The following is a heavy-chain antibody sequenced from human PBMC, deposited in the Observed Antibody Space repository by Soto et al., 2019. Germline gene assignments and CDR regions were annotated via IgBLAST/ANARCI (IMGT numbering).Heavy chain of an antibody. CDR2: ISHTGSP. D-gene: IGHD1-1*01. J-gene: IGHJ4*02. CDR1: GGSISNSDYF. V-gene: IGHV4-39*01. Sequence: LQLQESGPGLVKPSETLSLTCTVSGGSISNSDYFWAWMRQPPGKGLEWVGTISHTGSPRYNPSLKSRVTISVDTSKHQFSLRLPSVTAADTAVFYCASQLESTTYFDYWGRGTLVTVSS. CDR3: ASQLESTTYFDY.